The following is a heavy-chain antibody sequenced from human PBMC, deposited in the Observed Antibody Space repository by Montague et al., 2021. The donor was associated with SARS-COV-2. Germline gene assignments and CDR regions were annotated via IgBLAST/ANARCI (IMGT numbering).Heavy chain of an antibody. CDR3: ARALVVVIAIDAFDI. CDR2: IYYSGST. CDR1: GGSISSGGYY. V-gene: IGHV4-31*03. D-gene: IGHD2-21*01. Sequence: TLSLTCTVSGGSISSGGYYWSWIRQHPGKGLEWIGYIYYSGSTYYNPSLKSRVTISVDTSKNQFSLKLSSVTAADTAVYYCARALVVVIAIDAFDIWGQGTMVTASS. J-gene: IGHJ3*02.